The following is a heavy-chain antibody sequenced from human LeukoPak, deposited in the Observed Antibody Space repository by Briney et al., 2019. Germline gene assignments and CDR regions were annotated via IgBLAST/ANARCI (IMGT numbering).Heavy chain of an antibody. CDR2: IYTSGST. V-gene: IGHV4-4*07. Sequence: PSETLSLTCSVSGGSVGSYHWSWIRQPAGKGLEWIGRIYTSGSTNYNPSLGSRATISVDKSKSQFSLKLTSVTAADTAVYSCARDLSYCSSTRCYAPYYFDYWGQGTLVTVSS. CDR1: GGSVGSYH. J-gene: IGHJ4*02. CDR3: ARDLSYCSSTRCYAPYYFDY. D-gene: IGHD2-2*01.